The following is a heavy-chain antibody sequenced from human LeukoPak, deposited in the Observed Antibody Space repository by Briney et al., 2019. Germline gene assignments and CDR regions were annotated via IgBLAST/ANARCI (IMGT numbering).Heavy chain of an antibody. Sequence: SETLSLTCTVSGGSISSSSYYWGWIRQPPGKGLEWIGSIYYSGSTYYNPSLKSRVTISVDTSKNQFSLKLSSVTAADTAVYYCARDYESGSYGFQYFDYWGQGTLVTVSS. V-gene: IGHV4-39*07. J-gene: IGHJ4*02. CDR2: IYYSGST. CDR1: GGSISSSSYY. D-gene: IGHD1-26*01. CDR3: ARDYESGSYGFQYFDY.